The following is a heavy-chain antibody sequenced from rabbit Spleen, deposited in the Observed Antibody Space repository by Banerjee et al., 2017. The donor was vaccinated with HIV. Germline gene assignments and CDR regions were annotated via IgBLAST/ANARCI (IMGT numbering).Heavy chain of an antibody. CDR2: IDIGSSGFT. D-gene: IGHD2-1*01. CDR1: GVSFSFSSY. Sequence: QSLEESGGDLVKPGASLTLTCTASGVSFSFSSYMCWVRQAPGKGLEWIACIDIGSSGFTYYANWAKGRFTISKTSSTTVTLQMTSLTAADTATYFCARGSATMTLVITGYYLSLWGPGTLVTVS. V-gene: IGHV1S40*01. CDR3: ARGSATMTLVITGYYLSL. J-gene: IGHJ4*01.